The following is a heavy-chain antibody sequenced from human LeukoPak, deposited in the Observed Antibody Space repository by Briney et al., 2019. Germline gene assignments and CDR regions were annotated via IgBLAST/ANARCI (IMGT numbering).Heavy chain of an antibody. V-gene: IGHV3-23*01. CDR3: ARLLRDMDYYYYYGMDV. J-gene: IGHJ6*02. Sequence: GGSLRLSCAASGFTFSSYAMSWVRQAPGKGLEWVSAISGSGGSSYYADSVKGRFTISRDNSKNTLYLQMNSLRAEDTAVYYCARLLRDMDYYYYYGMDVWGQGTTVTVSS. CDR1: GFTFSSYA. CDR2: ISGSGGSS. D-gene: IGHD1-26*01.